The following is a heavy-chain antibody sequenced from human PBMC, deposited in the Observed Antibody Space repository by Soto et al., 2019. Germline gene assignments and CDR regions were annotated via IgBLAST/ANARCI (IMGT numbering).Heavy chain of an antibody. CDR3: ARVWGGYYFDF. CDR1: GASVSSDFSY. CDR2: LYSSGNT. J-gene: IGHJ4*02. D-gene: IGHD3-16*01. Sequence: QVQLQESGPGLVKPSETLSLTCIVSGASVSSDFSYWGWIRQPPGKGLEWIGCLYSSGNTNYNPSLNSRVTISVDTSKNQFSLRLTSVTAADTAVYYCARVWGGYYFDFWGQGTLVTVSS. V-gene: IGHV4-61*01.